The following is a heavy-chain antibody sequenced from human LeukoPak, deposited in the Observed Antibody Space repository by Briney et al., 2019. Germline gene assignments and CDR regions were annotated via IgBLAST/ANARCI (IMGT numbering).Heavy chain of an antibody. CDR1: GGSFSGYY. D-gene: IGHD4-17*01. Sequence: SETLSLTCAVYGGSFSGYYWSWIRQPPGKGLEWIGEINHSGSTNYNPSLKSRVTISVDTSKNQFSLKLSSVTAADTAVYYCARGTPMDYGDYVYYFDYWGQGTLVTVSS. CDR3: ARGTPMDYGDYVYYFDY. J-gene: IGHJ4*02. V-gene: IGHV4-34*01. CDR2: INHSGST.